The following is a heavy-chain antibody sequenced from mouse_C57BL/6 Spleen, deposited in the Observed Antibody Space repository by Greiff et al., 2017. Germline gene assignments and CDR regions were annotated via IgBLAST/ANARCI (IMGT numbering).Heavy chain of an antibody. V-gene: IGHV1-55*01. CDR3: ARRDYDYDGFAY. CDR1: GYTFTSYW. D-gene: IGHD2-4*01. CDR2: IYPGSGST. J-gene: IGHJ3*01. Sequence: VKLQQPGAELVKPGASVKMSCKASGYTFTSYWITWVKQRPGQGLEWIGDIYPGSGSTNYNEKFKSKATLTVDTSSSTAYMQLSSLTSEDSAVYYCARRDYDYDGFAYWGQGTLVTVSA.